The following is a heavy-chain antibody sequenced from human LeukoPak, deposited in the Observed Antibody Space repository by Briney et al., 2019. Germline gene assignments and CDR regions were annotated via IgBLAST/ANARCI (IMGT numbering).Heavy chain of an antibody. CDR3: TRDRSHDY. V-gene: IGHV3-49*04. Sequence: GGSLRLSCTASGFTFGDYPITWVRQAPGKGLKWVGFIRNKTYGGTTEYAASVKGRFTISRDDSKSIAYLQMNSLKTEDTAVYYCTRDRSHDYWGPGTLVTVSP. CDR1: GFTFGDYP. D-gene: IGHD6-13*01. J-gene: IGHJ4*02. CDR2: IRNKTYGGTT.